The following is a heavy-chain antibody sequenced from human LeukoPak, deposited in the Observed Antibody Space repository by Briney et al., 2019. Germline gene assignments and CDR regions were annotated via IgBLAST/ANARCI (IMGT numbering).Heavy chain of an antibody. D-gene: IGHD1-26*01. V-gene: IGHV4-34*01. J-gene: IGHJ6*03. Sequence: SETLSLTCAVYGGSFSGYYWSWIRQPPGKGLEWIGEINHSGSTNYNPSLKSRVTISVDTSKNQFSLKLSSVTAADTAVYYCARDGSGSYYQRGYYYYMDVWGKGTTVTVSS. CDR1: GGSFSGYY. CDR3: ARDGSGSYYQRGYYYYMDV. CDR2: INHSGST.